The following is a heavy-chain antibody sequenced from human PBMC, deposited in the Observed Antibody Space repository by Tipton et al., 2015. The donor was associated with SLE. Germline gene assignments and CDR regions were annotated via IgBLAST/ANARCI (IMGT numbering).Heavy chain of an antibody. D-gene: IGHD2-15*01. CDR2: IYPGDSDT. V-gene: IGHV5-51*01. J-gene: IGHJ6*03. Sequence: SLRLSCTASGFVFGDYAMNWFRQAPGKGLEWMGIIYPGDSDTRYSPSFQGQVTISADKSISTAYLQWSSLKASDTAMYYCARLGGYCSGGSCYYYYYMDVWGKGTTVTVSS. CDR3: ARLGGYCSGGSCYYYYYMDV. CDR1: GFVFGDYA.